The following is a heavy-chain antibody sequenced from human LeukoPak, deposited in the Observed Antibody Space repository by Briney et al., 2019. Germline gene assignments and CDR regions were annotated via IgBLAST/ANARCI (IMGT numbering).Heavy chain of an antibody. J-gene: IGHJ4*02. D-gene: IGHD5-18*01. V-gene: IGHV1-2*02. Sequence: ASVKVSCKASGYTFTGYYMHWVRQAPGQGLEWMGWINPNSGGTNYAQKFQGRVTMTRDTSISTAYMELSRLRSDDTAVYYCARGRGYSYGLPTTQLDYWGQGTLVTVSS. CDR2: INPNSGGT. CDR1: GYTFTGYY. CDR3: ARGRGYSYGLPTTQLDY.